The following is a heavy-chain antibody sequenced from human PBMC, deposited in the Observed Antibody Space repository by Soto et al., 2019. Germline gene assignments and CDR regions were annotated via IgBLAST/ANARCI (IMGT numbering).Heavy chain of an antibody. V-gene: IGHV1-18*01. Sequence: VQLVQSGVEVKKPGASVKVSCKASGYTFTNYGISWVRQAPGQGLEWMGWINTYNGNTNYAQKAQGRVTMTTETSTSTAYMELRSLRPDDTAVYYCARDLLYSTRATVRVDMWGQGTMLTVSS. CDR3: ARDLLYSTRATVRVDM. CDR2: INTYNGNT. D-gene: IGHD6-13*01. CDR1: GYTFTNYG. J-gene: IGHJ3*02.